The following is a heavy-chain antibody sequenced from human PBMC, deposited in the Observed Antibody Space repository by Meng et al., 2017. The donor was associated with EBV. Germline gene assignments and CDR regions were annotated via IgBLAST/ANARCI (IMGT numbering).Heavy chain of an antibody. J-gene: IGHJ4*02. V-gene: IGHV4-34*01. D-gene: IGHD3-9*01. CDR3: ARVSPKRYFDYLAPPDY. CDR1: GGSVNGYF. CDR2: LHHSGST. Sequence: QVQLQQWGAGRLKPSEALSLTCAVYGGSVNGYFWSWIRQPPGKGLEWIGELHHSGSTNYNPSLKSRLRISVDTSKNQFSLNLTSVTAADTAVYYCARVSPKRYFDYLAPPDYWGQGTLVTVAS.